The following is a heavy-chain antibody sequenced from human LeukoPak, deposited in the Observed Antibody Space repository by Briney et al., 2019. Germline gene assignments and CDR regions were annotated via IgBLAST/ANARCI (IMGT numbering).Heavy chain of an antibody. CDR2: ISSSSSYI. J-gene: IGHJ6*03. D-gene: IGHD3-10*01. V-gene: IGHV3-21*04. CDR3: AKVGITMVRGVTYYMDV. CDR1: GFTFSNYA. Sequence: GGSLRLSCAASGFTFSNYAMHWVRQAPGKGLEWVSSISSSSSYIYYADSVKGRFTISRDNSKNTLYLQMNSLRAEDTAVYYCAKVGITMVRGVTYYMDVWGKGTTVTISS.